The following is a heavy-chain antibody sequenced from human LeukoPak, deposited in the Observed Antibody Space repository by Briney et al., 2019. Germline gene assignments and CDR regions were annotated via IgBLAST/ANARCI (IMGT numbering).Heavy chain of an antibody. CDR1: GGSISSGSYY. D-gene: IGHD3-10*01. CDR3: ARDLIVPEAMPGSGSYSTDY. J-gene: IGHJ4*02. V-gene: IGHV4-61*10. Sequence: SETLSLTCTVSGGSISSGSYYWSWIRQPAGKGLEWIGYIYYSGSTNYNPSLKSRVTMSVDTSKNQFSLKLSSVTAADTAVYYCARDLIVPEAMPGSGSYSTDYWGKGTLATVSS. CDR2: IYYSGST.